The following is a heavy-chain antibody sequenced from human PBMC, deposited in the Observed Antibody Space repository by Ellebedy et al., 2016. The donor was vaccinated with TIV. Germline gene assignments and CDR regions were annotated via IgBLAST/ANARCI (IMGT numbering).Heavy chain of an antibody. V-gene: IGHV4-59*01. J-gene: IGHJ4*02. D-gene: IGHD3-10*01. Sequence: MPSETLSLTCTVSGGSISSYYWSWIRQPPGKGLEGIGNIYYSGSTNYNPSLKSRVTISVDTSKNQFSLKLSSVTAADTAVYYCERASLTMVRGVIHDYWGQGTLVTVSS. CDR1: GGSISSYY. CDR2: IYYSGST. CDR3: ERASLTMVRGVIHDY.